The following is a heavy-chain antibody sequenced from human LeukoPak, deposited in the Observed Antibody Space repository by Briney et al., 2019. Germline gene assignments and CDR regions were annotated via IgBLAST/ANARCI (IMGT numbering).Heavy chain of an antibody. D-gene: IGHD2-15*01. CDR1: GGSISSYY. Sequence: SSETLSLXCTVSGGSISSYYWSWIRQPPGKGLEWIGYIYYSGSTNYNPSLKSRVTISVDTSKNQFSLKLSSVTAADTAVYYCARDLGWRGAFDIWGQGTMVTVSS. J-gene: IGHJ3*02. CDR3: ARDLGWRGAFDI. CDR2: IYYSGST. V-gene: IGHV4-59*01.